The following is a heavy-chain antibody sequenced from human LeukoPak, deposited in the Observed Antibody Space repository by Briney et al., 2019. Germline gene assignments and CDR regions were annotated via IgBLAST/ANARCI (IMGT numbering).Heavy chain of an antibody. CDR1: GGSISSYY. V-gene: IGHV4-59*12. D-gene: IGHD3-22*01. CDR3: ARDRVTMIVVPPDYYYYGMDV. CDR2: IYYSGST. J-gene: IGHJ6*02. Sequence: SETLSLTCTVSGGSISSYYWSWIRQPPGKGLEWIGYIYYSGSTNYNPSLKSRVTISVDTSKNQFSLKLSSVTAADTAVYYCARDRVTMIVVPPDYYYYGMDVWGQGTTVTVSS.